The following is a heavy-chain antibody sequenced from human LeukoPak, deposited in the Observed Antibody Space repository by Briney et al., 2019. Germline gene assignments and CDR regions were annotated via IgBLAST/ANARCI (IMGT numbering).Heavy chain of an antibody. CDR2: IYSGGST. V-gene: IGHV3-53*01. CDR1: GFTVSSNY. Sequence: PGGSLRLSCAASGFTVSSNYMSWVRQAPRQGLAWVSVIYSGGSTSYAASVKGRFTISRDNSKNTLYLQMNNLRAEDTAVYYCASGSGSYRTPYYYMDVWGKGTTVTVSS. D-gene: IGHD3-10*01. J-gene: IGHJ6*03. CDR3: ASGSGSYRTPYYYMDV.